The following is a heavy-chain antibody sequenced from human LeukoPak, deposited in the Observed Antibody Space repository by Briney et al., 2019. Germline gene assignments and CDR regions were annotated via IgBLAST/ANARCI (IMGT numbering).Heavy chain of an antibody. CDR3: ARGMSYYYDSSGLNWFDP. CDR2: INHSGST. Sequence: SETLSLTCAVYGGSFSGYYWSWIRQPPGKGLEWIGEINHSGSTNYNPSLKSRVTISVDTSKNQFSLKLSSVTAADTAVYYCARGMSYYYDSSGLNWFDPWGQGTLVTASS. J-gene: IGHJ5*02. D-gene: IGHD3-22*01. CDR1: GGSFSGYY. V-gene: IGHV4-34*01.